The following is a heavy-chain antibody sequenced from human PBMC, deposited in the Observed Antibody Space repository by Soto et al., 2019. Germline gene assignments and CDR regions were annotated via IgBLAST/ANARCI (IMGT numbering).Heavy chain of an antibody. CDR2: MNPNSGNT. CDR3: ASSVVVAATRRYYFDY. Sequence: ASVKVSCKASGYTFTSYDINWVRQATGQGLEWMGWMNPNSGNTGYAQKFQGRVTMTRNTSISTAYMELSSLRSEDTAVYYCASSVVVAATRRYYFDYWGQGTLVTV. D-gene: IGHD2-15*01. CDR1: GYTFTSYD. V-gene: IGHV1-8*01. J-gene: IGHJ4*02.